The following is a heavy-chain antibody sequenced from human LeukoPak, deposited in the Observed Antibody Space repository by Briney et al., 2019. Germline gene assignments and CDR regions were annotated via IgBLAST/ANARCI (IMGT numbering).Heavy chain of an antibody. CDR2: IYYSGST. J-gene: IGHJ5*02. V-gene: IGHV4-59*08. CDR3: ASGGYYYDSSGYKFDP. CDR1: GGSISSYY. Sequence: PSETLSLTCTVSGGSISSYYWSWIRQPPGKGLEWIGYIYYSGSTNYNPSLKSRVTISVDTSKNQFSLKLSSVTAADTAVYYCASGGYYYDSSGYKFDPWGQGTLVTVSS. D-gene: IGHD3-22*01.